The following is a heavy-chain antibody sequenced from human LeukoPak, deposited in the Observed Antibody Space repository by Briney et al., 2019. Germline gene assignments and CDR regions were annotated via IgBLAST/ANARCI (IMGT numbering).Heavy chain of an antibody. CDR1: RYTFTGYY. D-gene: IGHD4-23*01. J-gene: IGHJ5*02. V-gene: IGHV1-2*02. Sequence: ASVKVSSKASRYTFTGYYINWLRQATGQGLEWMGRINPNSGGTKYAQYFQGRVTMTRDTSIITAYMELSRLRCDDSAVYYCARARMVVTRGFDRWGQGTLVTVSS. CDR2: INPNSGGT. CDR3: ARARMVVTRGFDR.